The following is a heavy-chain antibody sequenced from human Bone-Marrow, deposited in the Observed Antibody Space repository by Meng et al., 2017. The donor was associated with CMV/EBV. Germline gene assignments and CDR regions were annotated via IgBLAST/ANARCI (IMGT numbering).Heavy chain of an antibody. V-gene: IGHV1-46*01. CDR1: GYTFTSYY. CDR2: INPSGGST. CDR3: ARGHTDCISPACQILYYYYYMAV. D-gene: IGHD2-2*01. J-gene: IGHJ6*02. Sequence: ASVKVSCKASGYTFTSYYMHWVRQAPGQGLEWMGIINPSGGSTSYAQKFQGRVTITTDESMNTAYMELTSLTSDDTAVYYCARGHTDCISPACQILYYYYYMAVWGQGTTVTVSS.